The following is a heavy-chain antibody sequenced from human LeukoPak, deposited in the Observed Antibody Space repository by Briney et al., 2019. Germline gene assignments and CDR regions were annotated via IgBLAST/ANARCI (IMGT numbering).Heavy chain of an antibody. CDR1: GFTVSSNY. Sequence: GGSLRLSCAASGFTVSSNYMSWVRQAPGRGLEWVSVIYSGGSIYNADSVKGRFIISRDNSKNTLYLQMNSLRVEDTAVYYCASLMRNDYGSGSFFDYWGQGTLVTVSS. CDR3: ASLMRNDYGSGSFFDY. V-gene: IGHV3-66*01. J-gene: IGHJ4*02. D-gene: IGHD3-10*01. CDR2: IYSGGSI.